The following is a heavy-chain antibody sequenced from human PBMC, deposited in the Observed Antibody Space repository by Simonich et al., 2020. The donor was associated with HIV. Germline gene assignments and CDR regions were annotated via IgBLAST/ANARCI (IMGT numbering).Heavy chain of an antibody. J-gene: IGHJ4*02. CDR1: GGTFSSFA. D-gene: IGHD3-10*01. V-gene: IGHV1-69*13. CDR2: NSPIFGTA. Sequence: QVQLVQSGAEVKKPGSSVKVSCKASGGTFSSFAISWVRQAPGLGLEGLGWNSPIFGTANYAQMFQGRVTITADESTSTAYMELSSLRSEDTGIYYCARKGGGRGVYYFDYWGQGTLVTVSS. CDR3: ARKGGGRGVYYFDY.